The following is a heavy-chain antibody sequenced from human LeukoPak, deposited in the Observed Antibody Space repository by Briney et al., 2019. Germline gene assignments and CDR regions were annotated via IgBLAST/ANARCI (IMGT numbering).Heavy chain of an antibody. CDR2: ISYDGSNK. J-gene: IGHJ4*02. V-gene: IGHV3-30-3*01. Sequence: GGSLRLSCAASGFTFSSYAMHWVRQAPGKGLEWVAVISYDGSNKYYADSVKGRFTISRDNSKNTLYLQMNSLRAEDTAVYYCARDPTYYYDSSGHSVLDYWGQGTLVTVSS. CDR1: GFTFSSYA. D-gene: IGHD3-22*01. CDR3: ARDPTYYYDSSGHSVLDY.